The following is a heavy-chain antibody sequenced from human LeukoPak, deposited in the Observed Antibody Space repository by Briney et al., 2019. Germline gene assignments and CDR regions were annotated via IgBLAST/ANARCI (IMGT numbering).Heavy chain of an antibody. CDR2: IIPIFGTT. D-gene: IGHD3-9*01. J-gene: IGHJ5*02. Sequence: SVKVSCTASGGTFSNYAISWVRQAPGQGLEWMGGIIPIFGTTNYAQKLQGRVTITADESTSTAYMELSSLRSEDTAVYYCARAALRYFDWLYNWFDPWGQGTLVTVSS. CDR3: ARAALRYFDWLYNWFDP. CDR1: GGTFSNYA. V-gene: IGHV1-69*13.